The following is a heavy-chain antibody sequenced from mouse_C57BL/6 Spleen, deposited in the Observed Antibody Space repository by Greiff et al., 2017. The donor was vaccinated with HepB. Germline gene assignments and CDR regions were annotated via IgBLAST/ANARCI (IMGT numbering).Heavy chain of an antibody. CDR2: ISSGRSTI. Sequence: EVQVVESGGGLVKPGGSLKLSCAASGFTFSDYGMHWVRQAPEKGLEWVAYISSGRSTIYYADTVKGRFTISRDNAKNTLFLQMTSLRSEDTAMYYCARQTMGYWGQGTTLTVSS. CDR1: GFTFSDYG. V-gene: IGHV5-17*01. CDR3: ARQTMGY. D-gene: IGHD1-1*02. J-gene: IGHJ2*01.